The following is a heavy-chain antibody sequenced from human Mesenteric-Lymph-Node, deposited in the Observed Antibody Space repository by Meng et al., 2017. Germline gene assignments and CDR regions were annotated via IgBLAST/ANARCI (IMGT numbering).Heavy chain of an antibody. CDR1: GYTFTSYA. Sequence: ASVKVSCKASGYTFTSYAMHWVRQAHGQRLEGMGWINAGNGNTKYSQKFQGRVTITRDTSASTAYMELSSLRSEDTAVYYCARLGIAVAVAEPIENFDYWGQGTLVTVSS. V-gene: IGHV1-3*01. CDR3: ARLGIAVAVAEPIENFDY. CDR2: INAGNGNT. J-gene: IGHJ4*02. D-gene: IGHD6-19*01.